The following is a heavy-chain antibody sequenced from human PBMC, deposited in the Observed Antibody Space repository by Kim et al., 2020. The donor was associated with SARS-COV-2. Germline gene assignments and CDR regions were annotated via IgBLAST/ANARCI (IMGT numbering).Heavy chain of an antibody. J-gene: IGHJ4*02. Sequence: DSVKGRFTISRDNSKNTRYLQMNSLRAEDTAVYYCARDEEDSSSWPNDYWGQGTLVTVSS. V-gene: IGHV3-30*01. D-gene: IGHD6-13*01. CDR3: ARDEEDSSSWPNDY.